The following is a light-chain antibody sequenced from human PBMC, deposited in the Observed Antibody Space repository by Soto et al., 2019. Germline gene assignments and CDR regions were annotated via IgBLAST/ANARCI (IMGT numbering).Light chain of an antibody. CDR3: QQYNNWPPLT. Sequence: EIVMTQSPATLSVSPGERATLSCRASQSVSSNFAWYQHKPGQAPRLLIYGESTRATGIPARFSGSGSGTEFTLTISSLQSEDFAVYYCQQYNNWPPLTFGGGTKVEIK. V-gene: IGKV3-15*01. J-gene: IGKJ4*01. CDR1: QSVSSN. CDR2: GES.